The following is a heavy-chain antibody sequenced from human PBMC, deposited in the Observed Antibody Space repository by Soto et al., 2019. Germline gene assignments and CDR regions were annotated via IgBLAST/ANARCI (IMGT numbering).Heavy chain of an antibody. D-gene: IGHD3-10*01. V-gene: IGHV1-18*01. J-gene: IGHJ6*03. Sequence: ASVKVSCKASGYTFTSYGISWVRQAPGQGLEWMGWISAYNGNTNYAQKLQGRVTMTTDTSTSTAYMELRSLRSDDTAVYYCARTRDYYGSGSPLYMDVWGKGTTVTVSS. CDR1: GYTFTSYG. CDR2: ISAYNGNT. CDR3: ARTRDYYGSGSPLYMDV.